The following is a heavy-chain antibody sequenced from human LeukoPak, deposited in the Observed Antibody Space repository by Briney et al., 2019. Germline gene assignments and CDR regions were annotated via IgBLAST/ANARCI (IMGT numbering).Heavy chain of an antibody. D-gene: IGHD3-3*01. CDR3: ARALIGYDFWSGVDY. CDR1: GFTFSSHW. CDR2: INSDGSSI. V-gene: IGHV3-74*01. J-gene: IGHJ4*02. Sequence: GGSLRLSCAASGFTFSSHWMHWVRQAPGKGLVWVSRINSDGSSISYAYSVKGRFTISRDNAKNTLYLQMNSLRAEDTAVYYCARALIGYDFWSGVDYWGQGTLVTVSS.